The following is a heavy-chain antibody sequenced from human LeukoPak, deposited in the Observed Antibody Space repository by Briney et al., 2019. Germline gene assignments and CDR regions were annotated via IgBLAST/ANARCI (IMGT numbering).Heavy chain of an antibody. CDR1: GYTFTSYG. CDR3: ARDFGYYYGSGKDY. J-gene: IGHJ4*02. CDR2: ISAYNGNT. D-gene: IGHD3-10*01. V-gene: IGHV1-18*04. Sequence: ASVKVSCKASGYTFTSYGISWVRQAPGQGLEWMGWISAYNGNTNYAQKLQGRVTMTTDTSTSTAYMELRSLRFDDTAVYYCARDFGYYYGSGKDYWGQGTLVTVSS.